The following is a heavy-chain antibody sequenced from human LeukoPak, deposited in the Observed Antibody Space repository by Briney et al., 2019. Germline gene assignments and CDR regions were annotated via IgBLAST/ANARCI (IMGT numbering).Heavy chain of an antibody. CDR1: GGSISSSSYY. D-gene: IGHD3-10*01. CDR3: ARPGLLWFGELLYDRVDSHWFDP. CDR2: IYYSGST. Sequence: PSETLSLTSTVSGGSISSSSYYWGWIRQPPGKGLEWIGRIYYSGSTYYNPSLKSRVTISVDTSKNQFSLKLSSVTAADTAVYYCARPGLLWFGELLYDRVDSHWFDPWGQGTLVTVSS. V-gene: IGHV4-39*01. J-gene: IGHJ5*02.